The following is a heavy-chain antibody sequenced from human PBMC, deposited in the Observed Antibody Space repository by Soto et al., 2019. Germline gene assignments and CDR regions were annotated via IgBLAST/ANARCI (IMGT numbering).Heavy chain of an antibody. CDR1: GFTFNSYW. CDR2: INHDGSDK. D-gene: IGHD6-19*01. V-gene: IGHV3-7*03. J-gene: IGHJ4*02. Sequence: GGSLRLSCVTSGFTFNSYWMSWVRQTPGQGLECVARINHDGSDKNYVDSVKGRFTISRDNAKNSLFLQMNSLRADDTAVYYCTTLSWDASDWHWGLGALVTVSS. CDR3: TTLSWDASDWH.